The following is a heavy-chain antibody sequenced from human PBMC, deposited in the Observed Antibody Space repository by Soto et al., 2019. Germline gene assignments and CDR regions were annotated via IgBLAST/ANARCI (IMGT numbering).Heavy chain of an antibody. J-gene: IGHJ4*02. CDR1: GGSISSGGYY. Sequence: QVQLQESGPGLVKPSQTLSLTCTVSGGSISSGGYYWSWIRQHPGKGLEWIGYVYYSGSTYYNPSLKSRVTISVDTSKNQVSLKLSSVTAADTAVDYCASSGLRWFGERGRPPPYYFDYWGQGTLVTVSS. V-gene: IGHV4-31*03. D-gene: IGHD3-10*01. CDR2: VYYSGST. CDR3: ASSGLRWFGERGRPPPYYFDY.